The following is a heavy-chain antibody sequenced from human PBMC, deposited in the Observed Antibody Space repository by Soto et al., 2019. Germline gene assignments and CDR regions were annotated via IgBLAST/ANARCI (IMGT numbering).Heavy chain of an antibody. CDR3: TTDYRSRWLQFAYYGMDV. CDR1: GFTFSNAW. Sequence: GGSLRLSCAASGFTFSNAWMNWVRQAPGKGLEWVGRIKSKTDGGTTDYAAPVKGRFTISRDDSKNTLYLQMNSLKTEDTAVYYCTTDYRSRWLQFAYYGMDVWGQGTTVTVSS. CDR2: IKSKTDGGTT. J-gene: IGHJ6*02. V-gene: IGHV3-15*07. D-gene: IGHD5-12*01.